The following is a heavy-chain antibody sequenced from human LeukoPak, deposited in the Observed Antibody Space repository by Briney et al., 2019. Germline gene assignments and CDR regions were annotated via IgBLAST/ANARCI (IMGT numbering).Heavy chain of an antibody. D-gene: IGHD6-19*01. Sequence: SVKVSCKASGGTFSSYAISWVRQAPGQGLEWMGRIIPILGIANYAQKFQGRVTITADKSTSTAYMELSSLRSEDTAVYYCARDRASSGWESGFGYWGQGTLVTVSS. CDR2: IIPILGIA. CDR1: GGTFSSYA. V-gene: IGHV1-69*04. CDR3: ARDRASSGWESGFGY. J-gene: IGHJ4*02.